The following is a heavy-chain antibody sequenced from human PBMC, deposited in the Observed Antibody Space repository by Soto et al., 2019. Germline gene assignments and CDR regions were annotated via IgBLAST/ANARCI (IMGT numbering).Heavy chain of an antibody. CDR3: ARGEGITIFGVVISDGMDV. CDR1: GYTFTGDY. J-gene: IGHJ6*02. CDR2: INPKSGGT. V-gene: IGHV1-2*02. D-gene: IGHD3-3*01. Sequence: ASVKVSCKASGYTFTGDYMHWVRQAPGQGLEWMGWINPKSGGTNYAQKFQGRVTMTRDTSISTAYMELSRLRSDDTAVYYCARGEGITIFGVVISDGMDVWGQGTTVTVSS.